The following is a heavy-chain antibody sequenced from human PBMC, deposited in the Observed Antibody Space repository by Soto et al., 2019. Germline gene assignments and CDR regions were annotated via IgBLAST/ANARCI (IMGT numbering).Heavy chain of an antibody. V-gene: IGHV3-30-3*01. CDR1: GFTFSSYA. J-gene: IGHJ6*02. D-gene: IGHD3-10*01. CDR3: ARVGAVRSWVPSLYYYYYGMDV. Sequence: VQLVESGGGLVQPGGSLRLSCAASGFTFSSYAMHWVRQAPGKGLEWVAVISYDGSNKYYADSVKGRFTISRDNSKNTLYLQMNSLRAEDTAVYYCARVGAVRSWVPSLYYYYYGMDVWGQGTTVTVSS. CDR2: ISYDGSNK.